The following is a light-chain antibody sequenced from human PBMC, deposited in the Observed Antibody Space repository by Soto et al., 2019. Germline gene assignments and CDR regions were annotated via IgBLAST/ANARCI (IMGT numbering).Light chain of an antibody. CDR3: CLYAVSYYV. J-gene: IGLJ1*01. Sequence: QSALTQPASVSGSPGQSITISCTGTSSDVGSYNLVSWYQQHPGKAPKLMIYEVSKRPSGVSNRFSGSKSGNTASLTISGLQAEDEADYYCCLYAVSYYVFGTGTKVTVL. V-gene: IGLV2-23*02. CDR2: EVS. CDR1: SSDVGSYNL.